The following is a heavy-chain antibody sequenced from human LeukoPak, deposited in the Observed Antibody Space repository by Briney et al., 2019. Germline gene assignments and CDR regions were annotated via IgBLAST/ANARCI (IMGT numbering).Heavy chain of an antibody. D-gene: IGHD3-16*02. CDR1: GFTFSDAW. Sequence: GGSLRLSCAASGFTFSDAWLSWVRQAPGKGLEWVGRIKAKTAGGTPDYAAPVKGRFTISRDDSKNTLFLQMNSLRPEDAAVYYCATESSLSNWGHGTLVTVSS. J-gene: IGHJ4*01. CDR3: ATESSLSN. CDR2: IKAKTAGGTP. V-gene: IGHV3-15*01.